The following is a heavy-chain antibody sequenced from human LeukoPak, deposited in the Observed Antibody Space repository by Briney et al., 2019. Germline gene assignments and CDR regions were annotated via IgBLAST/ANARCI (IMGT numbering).Heavy chain of an antibody. CDR1: GFTVSSNY. Sequence: GGSLRLSCAASGFTVSSNYMSWVRQAPGQGLEWVSVIYSGGSTYYADSVKGRFTISRDNSKNTLYLQMNSLRAEDTAVYYCARGDTAMATGYFDYWGQGTLVTVSS. CDR3: ARGDTAMATGYFDY. D-gene: IGHD5-18*01. J-gene: IGHJ4*02. V-gene: IGHV3-53*01. CDR2: IYSGGST.